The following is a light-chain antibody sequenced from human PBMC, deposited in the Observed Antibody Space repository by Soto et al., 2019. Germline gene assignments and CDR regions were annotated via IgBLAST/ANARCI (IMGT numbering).Light chain of an antibody. CDR1: QSVSSY. Sequence: EIVLTQSPATLSLSPGERATLSCRASQSVSSYLAWYQQKPGQAPRLLIYHASNRATGIPARFSGSGSGTDFTLTISSLEPEDFAVYYCQQRSNWPGTFGQGTKLEIK. CDR2: HAS. J-gene: IGKJ2*01. CDR3: QQRSNWPGT. V-gene: IGKV3-11*01.